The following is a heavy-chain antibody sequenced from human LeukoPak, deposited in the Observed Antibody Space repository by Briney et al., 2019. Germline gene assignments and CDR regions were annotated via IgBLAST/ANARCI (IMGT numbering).Heavy chain of an antibody. CDR1: GASISSSRYY. V-gene: IGHV4-39*01. D-gene: IGHD3-10*01. CDR3: ARHDYGSGSYIDF. Sequence: SETLSLTCTVSGASISSSRYYWAWIRQPPGKGLEWIGSLYYSGNTYSNPSLMSRVTISVDTSRTRFSLKLSSVTAADTAVYYCARHDYGSGSYIDFWGQGTLVTVSS. CDR2: LYYSGNT. J-gene: IGHJ4*02.